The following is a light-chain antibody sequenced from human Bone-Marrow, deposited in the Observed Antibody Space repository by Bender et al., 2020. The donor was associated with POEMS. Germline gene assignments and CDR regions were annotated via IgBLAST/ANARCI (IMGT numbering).Light chain of an antibody. V-gene: IGLV2-11*02. CDR1: SSDAAEHNY. CDR3: CSYTGRDTYV. CDR2: DVS. Sequence: QSAPTQPRSVSGSPGLSVTISCTGISSDAAEHNYVSWFQQHPGKAPKLMLFDVSKRPSGVPDRFSGSKSGSTASLTISGLLTEDEADYYCCSYTGRDTYVFGTGTMLTVL. J-gene: IGLJ1*01.